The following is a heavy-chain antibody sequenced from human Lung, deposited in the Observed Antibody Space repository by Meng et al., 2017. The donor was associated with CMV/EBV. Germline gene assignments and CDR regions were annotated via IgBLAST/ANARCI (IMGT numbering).Heavy chain of an antibody. CDR1: GFTFNNYW. D-gene: IGHD2-2*01. V-gene: IGHV3-7*01. CDR2: IKQDGSEK. Sequence: GESXKISCAASGFTFNNYWMTWVRQAPGKGLEWVANIKQDGSEKYYVDSVKGRFTVSRDNAKNSLYLQMNSLRAEDTAVYYCARDAPYCSSTSCYYSYGLDVWXQGTTVTVSS. J-gene: IGHJ6*02. CDR3: ARDAPYCSSTSCYYSYGLDV.